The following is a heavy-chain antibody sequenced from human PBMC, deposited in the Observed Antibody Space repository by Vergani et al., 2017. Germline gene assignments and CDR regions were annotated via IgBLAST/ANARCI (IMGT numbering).Heavy chain of an antibody. CDR2: IIPILGIA. Sequence: QVQLVQSGAEVKKPGSSVKVSCKASGGTFSSYTISWVRQAPGQGLEWMGRIIPILGIANYAQKFQGRVTITADKSTSTAYMELSSLRSEDTAVYYCARDRDYGDYGDFDIWGQGTMVTVSS. D-gene: IGHD4-17*01. V-gene: IGHV1-69*08. J-gene: IGHJ3*02. CDR3: ARDRDYGDYGDFDI. CDR1: GGTFSSYT.